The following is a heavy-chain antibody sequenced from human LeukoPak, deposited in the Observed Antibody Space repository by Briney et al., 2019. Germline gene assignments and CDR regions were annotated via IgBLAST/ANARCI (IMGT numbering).Heavy chain of an antibody. CDR1: GFTFSSYA. CDR2: ISGSGGST. Sequence: GGYLRLSCAAAGFTFSSYAMSWVRPAPGKGREWVSAISGSGGSTYYADSVKGRFTISRDNSTNTLYLQMNSLRAEDTAVYYCAKAKQQLKFDPWGQGTLVTVSS. CDR3: AKAKQQLKFDP. D-gene: IGHD6-13*01. J-gene: IGHJ5*02. V-gene: IGHV3-23*01.